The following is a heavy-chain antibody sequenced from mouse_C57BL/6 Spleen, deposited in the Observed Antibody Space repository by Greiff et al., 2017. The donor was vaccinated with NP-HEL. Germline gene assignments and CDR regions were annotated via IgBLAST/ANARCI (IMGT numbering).Heavy chain of an antibody. CDR2: ISDGGSYT. CDR1: GFTFSSYA. V-gene: IGHV5-4*01. J-gene: IGHJ4*01. Sequence: EVHLVESGGGLVKPGGSLKLSCAASGFTFSSYAMSWVRQTPEKRLEWVATISDGGSYTYYPDNVKGRFTISRDNAKNNLYLQMSHLKSEDTAMYYCARDDGSSHYYAMDYWGQGTSVTVSS. D-gene: IGHD1-1*01. CDR3: ARDDGSSHYYAMDY.